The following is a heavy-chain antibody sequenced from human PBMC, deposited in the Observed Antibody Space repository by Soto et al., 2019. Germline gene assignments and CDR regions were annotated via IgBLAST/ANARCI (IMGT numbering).Heavy chain of an antibody. Sequence: QVQLVESGGGLVKPGGSLRLSCAASGFTFSNYYMSWIRQAPGKGLEWVSYISSSTNIIHYADSVKGRFTISRDNAKNSLYLQMNSLRVEDTAVYYCARVAPRDGYNFDYWGQGTLVTVSS. CDR1: GFTFSNYY. D-gene: IGHD5-12*01. J-gene: IGHJ4*02. V-gene: IGHV3-11*01. CDR2: ISSSTNII. CDR3: ARVAPRDGYNFDY.